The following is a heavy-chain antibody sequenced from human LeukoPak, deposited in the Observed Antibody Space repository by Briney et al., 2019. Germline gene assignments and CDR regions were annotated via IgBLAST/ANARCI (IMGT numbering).Heavy chain of an antibody. J-gene: IGHJ6*03. CDR3: ARGYYYGSGSLNYYYYYMDV. V-gene: IGHV1-69*05. Sequence: SVKVSCKASGGTFSSYAISWVRQAPGQGLEWMGGIIPIFGTANYAQKFQGRVTITTDESTSTAYMELSSLRYEDTAVYYCARGYYYGSGSLNYYYYYMDVWGKGTTVTVSS. CDR2: IIPIFGTA. CDR1: GGTFSSYA. D-gene: IGHD3-10*01.